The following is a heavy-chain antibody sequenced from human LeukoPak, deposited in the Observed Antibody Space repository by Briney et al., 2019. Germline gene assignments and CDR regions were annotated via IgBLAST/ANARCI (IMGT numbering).Heavy chain of an antibody. CDR1: GGSISSYY. J-gene: IGHJ5*02. V-gene: IGHV4-59*01. D-gene: IGHD3-9*01. CDR2: IYYSGST. CDR3: ARGGGYFDWYYNWFDP. Sequence: SETLSLTCTVSGGSISSYYWSWIRQPPGKGLEWIGYIYYSGSTNYNPSLKSRVTISVDTSKNQFSLKLSSVTAADTAVYYCARGGGYFDWYYNWFDPWGQGTLVTVSS.